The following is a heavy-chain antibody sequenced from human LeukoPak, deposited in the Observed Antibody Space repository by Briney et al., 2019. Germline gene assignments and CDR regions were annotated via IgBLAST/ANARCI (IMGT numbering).Heavy chain of an antibody. CDR1: GGSISSYY. V-gene: IGHV4-34*01. Sequence: SETLSLTCTVSGGSISSYYWSWIRQPAGKGLEWIGEINHSGSTNYNPSLKSRVTISVDTSKNQFSLKLSSVTAADTAVYYCARGQGGWYYYYYYMDVWGKGTTVTVSS. CDR2: INHSGST. CDR3: ARGQGGWYYYYYYMDV. J-gene: IGHJ6*03. D-gene: IGHD6-19*01.